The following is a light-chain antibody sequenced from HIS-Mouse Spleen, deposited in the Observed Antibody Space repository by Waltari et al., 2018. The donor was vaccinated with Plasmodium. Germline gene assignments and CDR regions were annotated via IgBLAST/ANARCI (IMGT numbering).Light chain of an antibody. Sequence: EIVLTQSPGTLSLSPGERATLSCRASQSVSSSYLAWYQQKPGQAPRLLIYGASSRATGIPYRFSCSGSGTDFTLTISRLEPEDFAVYYCQQYGSSPQITFGGGTKVEIK. J-gene: IGKJ4*01. CDR3: QQYGSSPQIT. V-gene: IGKV3-20*01. CDR2: GAS. CDR1: QSVSSSY.